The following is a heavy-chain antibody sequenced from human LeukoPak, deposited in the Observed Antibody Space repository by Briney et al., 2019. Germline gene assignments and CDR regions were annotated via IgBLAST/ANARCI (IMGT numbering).Heavy chain of an antibody. CDR3: ARPVRGVSHYYYGMDV. J-gene: IGHJ6*02. D-gene: IGHD3-10*01. Sequence: GESLKISCKGSGYSFTSYWISWVRQMPGKGLEWMGRIDPNDSYTNYSPSFQGHVTISADKSISTAYLQWSSLKASDTAMYYCARPVRGVSHYYYGMDVWGQGTTVTVSS. CDR1: GYSFTSYW. CDR2: IDPNDSYT. V-gene: IGHV5-10-1*01.